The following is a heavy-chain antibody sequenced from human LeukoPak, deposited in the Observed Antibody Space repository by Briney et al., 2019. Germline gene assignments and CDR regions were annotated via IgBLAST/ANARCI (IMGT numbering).Heavy chain of an antibody. J-gene: IGHJ5*02. CDR2: INPNSGGT. V-gene: IGHV1-2*02. CDR1: GYSFTDYY. Sequence: ASVKVSCKTSGYSFTDYYMHWARQAPGQGLEWMGWINPNSGGTSSAQKFQGRVTMTRVTSITTVYMEVSWLTSDDTAIYYCARADRLHGGPYLIGPWGQGTLVTVSS. D-gene: IGHD2-21*01. CDR3: ARADRLHGGPYLIGP.